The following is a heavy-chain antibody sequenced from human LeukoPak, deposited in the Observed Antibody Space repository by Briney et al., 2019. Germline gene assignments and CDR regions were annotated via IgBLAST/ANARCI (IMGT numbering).Heavy chain of an antibody. Sequence: PSETLSLTCAVYGGSFSGYYWSWIRQPPGKGLEWIGEINHSGSTNYNPSLKSRVTISVDTSKNQFSLKLSSVTAADTAVYYCARSIIEAAAFAPVSLWGQGTLVTVSS. V-gene: IGHV4-34*01. CDR3: ARSIIEAAAFAPVSL. J-gene: IGHJ4*02. CDR2: INHSGST. CDR1: GGSFSGYY. D-gene: IGHD6-13*01.